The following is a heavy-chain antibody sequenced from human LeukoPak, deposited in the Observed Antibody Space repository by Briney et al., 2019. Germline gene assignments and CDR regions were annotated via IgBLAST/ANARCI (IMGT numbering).Heavy chain of an antibody. CDR1: GFTFSSYG. CDR2: ISYDGSNK. V-gene: IGHV3-30*18. D-gene: IGHD6-13*01. Sequence: GGSLRLSCAASGFTFSSYGMHRVRQAPGKGLEWVAVISYDGSNKYYADSVKGRFTISRDNSKNTLYLQMNSLRAEDTAVYYCAKGAIAAADVFDYWGQGTLVTVSS. J-gene: IGHJ4*02. CDR3: AKGAIAAADVFDY.